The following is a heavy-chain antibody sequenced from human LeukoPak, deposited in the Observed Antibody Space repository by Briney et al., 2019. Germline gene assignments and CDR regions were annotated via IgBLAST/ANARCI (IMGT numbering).Heavy chain of an antibody. CDR2: INHSGST. V-gene: IGHV4-34*01. D-gene: IGHD6-19*01. CDR1: GGSFSGYY. Sequence: SETLSLTCSVYGGSFSGYYWSWIRQPPGKALEWIGEINHSGSTNYNPSLKSRVTISVDTSKNQFSLKLSSVTAADTAVYYCARGGYSSGWALGDYYYYYGMDVWGQGTTVTVSS. J-gene: IGHJ6*02. CDR3: ARGGYSSGWALGDYYYYYGMDV.